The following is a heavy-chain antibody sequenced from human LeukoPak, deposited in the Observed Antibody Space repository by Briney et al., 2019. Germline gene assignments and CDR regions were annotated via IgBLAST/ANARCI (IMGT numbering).Heavy chain of an antibody. CDR2: INPNSGGT. V-gene: IGHV1-2*02. CDR3: ARVLYYDSSGYYYELENAFDI. Sequence: GASVKVSCKASGYTFTGYYMHWVRQAPGQGLEWMGWINPNSGGTNYAQKFQGRVTMTRDTSISTAYMELSRLRSDDTAVYYCARVLYYDSSGYYYELENAFDIWGQGTMVTVSS. CDR1: GYTFTGYY. D-gene: IGHD3-22*01. J-gene: IGHJ3*02.